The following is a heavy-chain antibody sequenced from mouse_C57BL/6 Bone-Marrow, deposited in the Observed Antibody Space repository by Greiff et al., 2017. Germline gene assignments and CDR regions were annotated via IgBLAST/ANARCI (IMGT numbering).Heavy chain of an antibody. CDR3: ARDYVAFDSY. V-gene: IGHV5-4*01. CDR2: ISYGGSYT. CDR1: GFTFSSYA. Sequence: VHLVESGGGLVKPGGSLKLSCAASGFTFSSYAMSWVRQTPEKRLEWVATISYGGSYTYYPDNVKGRFTISRDNAKNNLYLQMSHLKSDDTSMYYCARDYVAFDSYWGQGTLVTVSA. D-gene: IGHD2-12*01. J-gene: IGHJ3*01.